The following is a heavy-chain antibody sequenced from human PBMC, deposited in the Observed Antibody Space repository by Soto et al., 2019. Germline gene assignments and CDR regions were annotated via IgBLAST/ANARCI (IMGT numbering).Heavy chain of an antibody. Sequence: PSETLSLTCTISGGSISGYFWSWIRQPPGKGLEWIGDVYNSGSTSYNPSLKSRVTASVDTSKNQFSLKLSSVTAADTAVYYCARQAREGYHAVGYWGQGTLVTVSS. CDR2: VYNSGST. CDR3: ARQAREGYHAVGY. V-gene: IGHV4-59*08. J-gene: IGHJ4*02. D-gene: IGHD5-12*01. CDR1: GGSISGYF.